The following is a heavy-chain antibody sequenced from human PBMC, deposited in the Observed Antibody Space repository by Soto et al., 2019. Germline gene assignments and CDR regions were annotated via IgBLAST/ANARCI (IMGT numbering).Heavy chain of an antibody. CDR2: IYYSGST. V-gene: IGHV4-61*08. D-gene: IGHD3-10*01. Sequence: SETLSLTCAVSGGSISSGGYYWSWIRQPPGKGLEWIGYIYYSGSTNYNPSLKSRVTISVDTSKNQFSLKLSSVTAADTAVYYCARLLWFGELLEDGFDYWGQGTLVTVSS. J-gene: IGHJ4*02. CDR3: ARLLWFGELLEDGFDY. CDR1: GGSISSGGYY.